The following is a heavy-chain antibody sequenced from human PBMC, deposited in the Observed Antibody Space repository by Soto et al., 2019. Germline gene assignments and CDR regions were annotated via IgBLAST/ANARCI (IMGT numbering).Heavy chain of an antibody. D-gene: IGHD3-10*01. CDR2: INHSGST. Sequence: SLTCAVDGGSFSGYYWSWIRQPPGKGLEWIGDINHSGSTNYNPSLKSRVTISVDTSKNQFSLKLSSVTAADTAEYYCAKVTNLWFGEFLWGQGTLVTVSA. V-gene: IGHV4-34*01. J-gene: IGHJ4*02. CDR1: GGSFSGYY. CDR3: AKVTNLWFGEFL.